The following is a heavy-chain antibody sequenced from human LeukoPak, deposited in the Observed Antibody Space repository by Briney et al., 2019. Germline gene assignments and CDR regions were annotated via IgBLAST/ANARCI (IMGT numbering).Heavy chain of an antibody. D-gene: IGHD1-26*01. J-gene: IGHJ4*02. CDR2: ISWNSGSI. Sequence: SGGSLRLSCAASGFTFDDYAMHWVRQAPGKGLEWVSGISWNSGSIGYADSVKGRFTISRDNSKKTLYLQMNSLRAEDTAVYYCARDRVGATGSFDYWGQGTLVTVSS. CDR3: ARDRVGATGSFDY. V-gene: IGHV3-9*01. CDR1: GFTFDDYA.